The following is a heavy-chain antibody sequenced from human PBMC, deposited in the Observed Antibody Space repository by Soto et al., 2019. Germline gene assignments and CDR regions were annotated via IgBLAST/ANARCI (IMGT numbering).Heavy chain of an antibody. Sequence: SDTLSLTCTVSGGSISIYYWSWIRQPPGKGLEWIGYMYNTGSTIYNPSLKSRVTISVDKSKNHFSLKLSSVTAADTAVYYCARSEATVLDYWGQGTLVTVSS. CDR1: GGSISIYY. D-gene: IGHD4-17*01. J-gene: IGHJ4*02. CDR3: ARSEATVLDY. CDR2: MYNTGST. V-gene: IGHV4-59*12.